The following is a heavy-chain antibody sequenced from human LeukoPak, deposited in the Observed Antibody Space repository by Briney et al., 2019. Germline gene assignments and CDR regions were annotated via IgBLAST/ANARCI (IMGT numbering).Heavy chain of an antibody. D-gene: IGHD3-22*01. CDR3: ARGRRIAYYYDSSGSDY. V-gene: IGHV1-18*01. CDR2: ISAYNGHT. J-gene: IGHJ4*02. CDR1: GYTFTSYG. Sequence: ASVTVSCKASGYTFTSYGISWVRQAPGQELEWMGWISAYNGHTNYAQKLQGRVTMTTDTSTSTAYMELRSLRSDDTAVYYCARGRRIAYYYDSSGSDYWGQGTLVTVSS.